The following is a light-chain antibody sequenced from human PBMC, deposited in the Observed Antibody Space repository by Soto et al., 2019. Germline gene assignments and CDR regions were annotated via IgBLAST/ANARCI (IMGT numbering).Light chain of an antibody. CDR1: QGISSY. Sequence: IQLTQSPSSLSASVGDRVTITCRASQGISSYLAWYQQKPGKAPKLLIYAASTLQSGVPSRFSGSGSWTDFTLPSSSLQPEDFAPYDCKQLNSPPFTFGTGTKVDI. CDR3: KQLNSPPFT. V-gene: IGKV1-9*01. J-gene: IGKJ3*01. CDR2: AAS.